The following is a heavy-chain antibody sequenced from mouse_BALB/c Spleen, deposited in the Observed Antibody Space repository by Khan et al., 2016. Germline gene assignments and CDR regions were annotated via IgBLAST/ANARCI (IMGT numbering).Heavy chain of an antibody. D-gene: IGHD1-1*01. CDR1: GYSTTSDYA. V-gene: IGHV3-2*02. CDR3: AILIYYYGSRFAY. Sequence: EVQLQESGPGLVKPSQSLSLTCTVTGYSTTSDYAWNWIRQFPGNKLEWMGYISYSDSTSYNPSLKSRISITRDTSKNQFFLQLNSVTTEDTATYYCAILIYYYGSRFAYWGQGTLVTVSA. J-gene: IGHJ3*01. CDR2: ISYSDST.